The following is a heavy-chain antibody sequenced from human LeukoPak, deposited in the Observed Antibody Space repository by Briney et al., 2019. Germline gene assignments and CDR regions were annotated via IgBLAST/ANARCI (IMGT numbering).Heavy chain of an antibody. CDR2: ISGDGSAT. Sequence: SCKASGYTFTGYYMHWVRQAPGKGLVWVSRISGDGSATNYADSVKGRFTISRDNAKNTLWLQMSSLRAEDTAVYYCARSWASSWYWFDYWGQGTLVTVSS. CDR3: ARSWASSWYWFDY. J-gene: IGHJ4*02. D-gene: IGHD6-13*01. V-gene: IGHV3-74*01. CDR1: GYTFTGYY.